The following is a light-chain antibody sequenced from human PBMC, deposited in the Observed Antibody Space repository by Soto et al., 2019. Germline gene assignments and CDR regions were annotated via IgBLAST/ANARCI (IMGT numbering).Light chain of an antibody. V-gene: IGKV3-11*01. CDR2: DAS. Sequence: EIVMTQSPATLSVSPGERVTLSCRASQSVSSNLAWYQQKPGQSPRLLIYDASNRATGIPARFSGSGSGTDFTLTISSLEPEDFAVYYCQQRSNWLSITFGQGTRLEIK. CDR1: QSVSSN. J-gene: IGKJ5*01. CDR3: QQRSNWLSIT.